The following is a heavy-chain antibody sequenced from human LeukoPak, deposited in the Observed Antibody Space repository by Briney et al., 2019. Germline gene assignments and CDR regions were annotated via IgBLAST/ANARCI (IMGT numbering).Heavy chain of an antibody. CDR1: GYTFTDYY. V-gene: IGHV1-2*02. Sequence: ASVKVSCKASGYTFTDYYIHWVRQAPGQGPEWMAWINPNTGGTHYAQNSQGRVTVTRDTSISTADMHLSRLKSDDTAVYYCARGFKSGSNYYYYYGMDVWGQGTMVTVSS. CDR3: ARGFKSGSNYYYYYGMDV. CDR2: INPNTGGT. D-gene: IGHD3-10*01. J-gene: IGHJ6*02.